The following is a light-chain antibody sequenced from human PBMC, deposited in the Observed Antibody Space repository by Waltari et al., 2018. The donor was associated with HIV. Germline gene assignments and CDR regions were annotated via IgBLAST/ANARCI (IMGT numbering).Light chain of an antibody. CDR1: SSDVGGDTY. CDR2: EVR. J-gene: IGLJ1*01. CDR3: SSYSANINGAV. V-gene: IGLV2-8*01. Sequence: QSALTQPPSASGSPGQSVTISCTGTSSDVGGDTYVSWYQQHPGKAPKLIIYEVRKRPSGVPYRFSGSKSGNSASLAVSGLQAEDEADYSCSSYSANINGAVFGAGTKVTVL.